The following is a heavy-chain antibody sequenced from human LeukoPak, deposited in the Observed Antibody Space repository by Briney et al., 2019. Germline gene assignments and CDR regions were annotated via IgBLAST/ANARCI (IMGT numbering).Heavy chain of an antibody. CDR1: GGSISSSSYY. D-gene: IGHD3-10*01. CDR3: ARHHPKPFTMVQGAPDY. V-gene: IGHV4-39*01. CDR2: IYYSGST. Sequence: PSETLSLTCTVSGGSISSSSYYWGWIRQPPGKGLEWIGSIYYSGSTYYNPSLKSRVTISVDTSKNQFSLKLSSVTAADTAVYYRARHHPKPFTMVQGAPDYWGQGTLVTVSS. J-gene: IGHJ4*02.